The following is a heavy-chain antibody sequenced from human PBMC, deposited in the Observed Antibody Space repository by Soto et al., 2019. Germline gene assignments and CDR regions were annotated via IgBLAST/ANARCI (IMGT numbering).Heavy chain of an antibody. V-gene: IGHV3-74*01. CDR1: GFTFSSHW. Sequence: PGGSLRLSCAASGFTFSSHWMHWVRQATGKGLVLVSRINSDGSGTSYADSVKGRFTISRDNAKNTLYLQMNSLRAEDTALYYCVDPYFFDYWGQGTRVTVSS. CDR2: INSDGSGT. CDR3: VDPYFFDY. J-gene: IGHJ4*02. D-gene: IGHD2-2*03.